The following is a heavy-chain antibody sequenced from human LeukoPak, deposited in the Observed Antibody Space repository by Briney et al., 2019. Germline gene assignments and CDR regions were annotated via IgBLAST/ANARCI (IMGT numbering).Heavy chain of an antibody. CDR2: IKSKTDGGTT. V-gene: IGHV3-15*01. CDR1: GFTFSNAW. J-gene: IGHJ6*03. D-gene: IGHD2-2*01. Sequence: PGGSLRLSCAASGFTFSNAWMSWVRQAPGKGLEWVGRIKSKTDGGTTDYAAPVKGRFTISRDDSKNTLYLQMNSLKTEDTAVYYCTTGFLNCSSTSCHFFYYYYYMDVWGKGTTVTVSS. CDR3: TTGFLNCSSTSCHFFYYYYYMDV.